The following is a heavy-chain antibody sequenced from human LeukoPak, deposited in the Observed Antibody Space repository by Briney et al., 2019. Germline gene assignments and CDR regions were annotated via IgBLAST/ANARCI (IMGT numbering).Heavy chain of an antibody. J-gene: IGHJ4*02. D-gene: IGHD3-22*01. Sequence: PGGSLRLSCAASGFTFSSYSMNWVRQAPGKGLEWVSYISSSSSTIYYADSVKGRFTISRDNAKYSLYLQMNSLRDEDTAVYYCARGRYYDSSGQEEDYWGQGTLVTVSS. V-gene: IGHV3-48*02. CDR3: ARGRYYDSSGQEEDY. CDR1: GFTFSSYS. CDR2: ISSSSSTI.